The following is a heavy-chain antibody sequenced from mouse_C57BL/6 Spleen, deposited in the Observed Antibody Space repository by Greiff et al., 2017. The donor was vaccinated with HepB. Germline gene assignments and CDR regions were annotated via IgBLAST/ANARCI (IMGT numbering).Heavy chain of an antibody. J-gene: IGHJ1*03. CDR1: GYTFTSYW. D-gene: IGHD2-4*01. CDR2: IDPSDSET. Sequence: VKLQQPGAELVRPGSSVKLSCKASGYTFTSYWMHWVKQRPIQGLEWIGNIDPSDSETHYNQKFKDKATLTVDKSSSTAYMQLSSLTSEDSAVYYCAREGDYDGRGDAWGTGTTVTVSS. CDR3: AREGDYDGRGDA. V-gene: IGHV1-52*01.